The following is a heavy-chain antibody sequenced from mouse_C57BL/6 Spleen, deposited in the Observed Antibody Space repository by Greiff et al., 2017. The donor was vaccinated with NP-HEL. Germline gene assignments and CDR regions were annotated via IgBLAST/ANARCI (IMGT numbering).Heavy chain of an antibody. CDR2: INPNNGGT. CDR3: ALEDYSIGKAMDY. CDR1: GYTFTDYY. J-gene: IGHJ4*01. D-gene: IGHD2-12*01. Sequence: EVQLQQSGPELVKPGASVKISCKASGYTFTDYYMNWVKQSHGKSLEWIGDINPNNGGTSYNQKFKGKATLTVDKSSSTAYMELRSLTSEDSAVYYCALEDYSIGKAMDYWGQGTSVTVSS. V-gene: IGHV1-26*01.